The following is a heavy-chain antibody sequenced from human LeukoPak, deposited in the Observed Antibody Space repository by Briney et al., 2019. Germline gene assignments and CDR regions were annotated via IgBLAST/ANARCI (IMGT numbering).Heavy chain of an antibody. V-gene: IGHV3-30-3*01. D-gene: IGHD3-3*01. J-gene: IGHJ6*03. CDR2: TSHDGGIK. Sequence: PGRSLRLSCAASGFTFNIYAMHWVRQAPGKGLEWVAVTSHDGGIKFYADSVKGRFTISRDNSKNTLYLHMNSLRPDDTAVYYCARDRHLEWLMGGDYYYYMDVWGKGTTVTVSS. CDR1: GFTFNIYA. CDR3: ARDRHLEWLMGGDYYYYMDV.